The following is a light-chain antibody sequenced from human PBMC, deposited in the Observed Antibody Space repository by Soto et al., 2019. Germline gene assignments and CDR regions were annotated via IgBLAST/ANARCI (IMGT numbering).Light chain of an antibody. CDR3: QQYGSSGT. J-gene: IGKJ1*01. CDR2: RIF. Sequence: EIVMTQSPGTVSVFPGETVTLSCRASQSVSGYLDWFHQKPGQAPRLVLLRIFTRAIGVPARFSGSGSETDFTLTINRLEPEDFAVYYCQQYGSSGTFGQGTKVDI. CDR1: QSVSGY. V-gene: IGKV3-20*01.